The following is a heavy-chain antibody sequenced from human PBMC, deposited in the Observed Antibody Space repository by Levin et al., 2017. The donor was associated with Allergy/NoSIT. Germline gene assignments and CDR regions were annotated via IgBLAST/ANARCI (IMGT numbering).Heavy chain of an antibody. CDR1: GGSISSSSYY. D-gene: IGHD3-16*02. J-gene: IGHJ6*02. CDR2: IYYSGNT. Sequence: PSQTLSLTCTVSGGSISSSSYYWGWIRQPPGKSLEWIGIIYYSGNTYYNPSLKSRVTLSVDTSKNQFSLKLSSVTAADTALYYCARTPYDYVWGSFRYWIDVWGQGTTVTVSS. CDR3: ARTPYDYVWGSFRYWIDV. V-gene: IGHV4-39*01.